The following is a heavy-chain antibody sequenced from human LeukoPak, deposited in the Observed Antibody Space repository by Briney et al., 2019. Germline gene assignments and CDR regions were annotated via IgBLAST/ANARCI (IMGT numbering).Heavy chain of an antibody. CDR1: GGSISSYY. Sequence: SETLSLTCTVSGGSISSYYWSWIRQPPGKGLEWIGYIYYSGGTNYNPSLKSRVTISVDTSKNQFSLKLSSVTAADTAVYYCARGVSWYSSGWGDWGQGTLVTVSS. CDR3: ARGVSWYSSGWGD. CDR2: IYYSGGT. V-gene: IGHV4-59*08. J-gene: IGHJ4*02. D-gene: IGHD6-19*01.